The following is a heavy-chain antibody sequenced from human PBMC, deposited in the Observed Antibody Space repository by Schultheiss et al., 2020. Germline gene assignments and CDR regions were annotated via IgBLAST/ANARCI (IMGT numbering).Heavy chain of an antibody. CDR2: IWYDGSNK. CDR1: GFTFSSYG. V-gene: IGHV3-33*08. J-gene: IGHJ5*02. CDR3: AGSIAAAGRSWFDP. Sequence: GGSLRLSCAASGFTFSSYGMHWVRQAPGKGLEWVAVIWYDGSNKYYADSVKGRFTISRDNSKNTLYLQMNSLRAEDTAVYYCAGSIAAAGRSWFDPWGQGTLVTVAS. D-gene: IGHD6-13*01.